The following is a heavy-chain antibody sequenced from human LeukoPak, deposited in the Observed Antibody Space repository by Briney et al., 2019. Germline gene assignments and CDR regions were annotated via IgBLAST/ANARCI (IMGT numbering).Heavy chain of an antibody. V-gene: IGHV4-4*07. CDR2: IYTSGST. D-gene: IGHD4-23*01. CDR1: GGSISSYY. CDR3: AREQTVYGGNIYFDY. Sequence: PSETLSLTCTVSGGSISSYYWSWIRQPAGKGLEWVGRIYTSGSTNYNPSLKSRVTISVDTSKNQFSLKLSSVTAADTAVYYCAREQTVYGGNIYFDYWGQGTLVTVSS. J-gene: IGHJ4*02.